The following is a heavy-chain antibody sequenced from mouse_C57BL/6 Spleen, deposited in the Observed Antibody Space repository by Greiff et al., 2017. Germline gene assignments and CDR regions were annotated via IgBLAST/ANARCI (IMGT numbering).Heavy chain of an antibody. CDR3: TSLNWAYAMDY. D-gene: IGHD4-1*01. J-gene: IGHJ4*01. Sequence: QVQLQQSGAELVRPGASVTLSCKASGYTFTDYEMHWVKQTPVHGLEWIGAIDPETGGTAYNQKFKGKAILTADKSSSTAYMERRSLTSEDSAVYYCTSLNWAYAMDYWGQGTSVTVSS. V-gene: IGHV1-15*01. CDR1: GYTFTDYE. CDR2: IDPETGGT.